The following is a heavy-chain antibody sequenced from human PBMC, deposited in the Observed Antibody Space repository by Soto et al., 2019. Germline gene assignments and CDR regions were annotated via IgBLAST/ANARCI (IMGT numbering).Heavy chain of an antibody. CDR1: GDSITNNNW. J-gene: IGHJ5*02. Sequence: QVQLQESGPGLVKPSGTLSLTCAVSGDSITNNNWWTWVRQSPGKGLGWIGEMHHSGRSDYNPSLRSRVTISLDRSKNQFALDLSSVTAADSAVYYCASTWGGTYSFDPWGQGTLVTVSS. D-gene: IGHD3-16*01. CDR2: MHHSGRS. CDR3: ASTWGGTYSFDP. V-gene: IGHV4-4*02.